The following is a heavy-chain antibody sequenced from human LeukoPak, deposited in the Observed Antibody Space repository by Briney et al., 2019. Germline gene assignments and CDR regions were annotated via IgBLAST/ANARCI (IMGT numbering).Heavy chain of an antibody. CDR1: GFTFSSYW. D-gene: IGHD6-25*01. V-gene: IGHV3-7*01. CDR2: IKQDGSEK. CDR3: AKDSGYYYYYMDV. Sequence: GGSLRLSCAASGFTFSSYWMSWVRQAPGKGLEWVANIKQDGSEKYYVDSVKGRFTISRDNAKNSLYLQMNSLRAEDTAVYYCAKDSGYYYYYMDVWGKGTTVTVSS. J-gene: IGHJ6*03.